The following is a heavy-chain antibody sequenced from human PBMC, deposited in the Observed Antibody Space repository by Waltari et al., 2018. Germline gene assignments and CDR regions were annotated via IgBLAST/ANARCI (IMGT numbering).Heavy chain of an antibody. CDR1: GGSISSHY. V-gene: IGHV4-59*11. D-gene: IGHD3-3*01. CDR3: ARGFWSGVAIGWFDP. CDR2: IYYSWST. Sequence: QVQLQESGPGLVKPSETLSLTCTVSGGSISSHYWSWIRQPPGKGLEWIGYIYYSWSTNYTPSLKIRVTISVDTSKNQFSLKLSSVTAADTAVYYCARGFWSGVAIGWFDPWGQGTLVTVSS. J-gene: IGHJ5*02.